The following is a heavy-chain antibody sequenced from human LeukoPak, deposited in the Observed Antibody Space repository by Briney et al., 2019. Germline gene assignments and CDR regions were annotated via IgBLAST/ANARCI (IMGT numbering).Heavy chain of an antibody. CDR2: MNPNSGNT. J-gene: IGHJ6*03. V-gene: IGHV1-8*01. CDR3: ARVTYSSSWYPLSDYYYYYMDV. Sequence: GASVKVSCKASGYTFTSYDINWVRQATGQGLEWMGWMNPNSGNTGYAQKFQGRVTMTRNTSISTVYMELSSLRSEDTAVYYCARVTYSSSWYPLSDYYYYYMDVWGKGTSVTVSS. D-gene: IGHD6-13*01. CDR1: GYTFTSYD.